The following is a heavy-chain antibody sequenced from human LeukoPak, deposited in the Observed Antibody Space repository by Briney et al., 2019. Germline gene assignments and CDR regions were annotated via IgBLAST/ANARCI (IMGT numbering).Heavy chain of an antibody. CDR2: ISSNGGST. D-gene: IGHD1-26*01. Sequence: GGSLRLSCAASGFTFSSYAMHWVRQAPGKGLEYVSAISSNGGSTYYANSVKGRFTISRDNSENTLYLQMGSLRAEDMAVYYCAALGATTVAYWGQGTLVTVSS. V-gene: IGHV3-64*01. CDR3: AALGATTVAY. J-gene: IGHJ4*02. CDR1: GFTFSSYA.